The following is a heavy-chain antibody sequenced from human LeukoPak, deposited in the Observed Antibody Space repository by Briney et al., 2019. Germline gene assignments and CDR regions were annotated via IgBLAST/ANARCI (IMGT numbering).Heavy chain of an antibody. J-gene: IGHJ4*02. CDR2: IYSGGST. D-gene: IGHD3-3*01. Sequence: GGSLRLSCAASGFTVSSNYMSWVRQAPGKGLEWVSVIYSGGSTYYADSVKGRFTISRDNSKNTLYLQMNSLRAEDMAVYYCARSANYDFWSGYLGAFDYWGQGTLVTVSS. V-gene: IGHV3-53*01. CDR3: ARSANYDFWSGYLGAFDY. CDR1: GFTVSSNY.